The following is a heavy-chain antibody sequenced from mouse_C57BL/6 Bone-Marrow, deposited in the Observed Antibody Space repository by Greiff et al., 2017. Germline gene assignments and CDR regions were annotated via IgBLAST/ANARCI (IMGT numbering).Heavy chain of an antibody. CDR2: IDPSDSYT. CDR3: ARKGVDGSPLYAMDY. Sequence: QVQLQQPGAELVMPGASVKLSCKASGYTFTSYWMHWVKQRPGQGLEWIGEIDPSDSYTNYNQKFKGKSTLTVDKSSSTAYMQLSSLTSEDSAVYYCARKGVDGSPLYAMDYWGQGTSVTVSS. D-gene: IGHD2-3*01. J-gene: IGHJ4*01. CDR1: GYTFTSYW. V-gene: IGHV1-69*01.